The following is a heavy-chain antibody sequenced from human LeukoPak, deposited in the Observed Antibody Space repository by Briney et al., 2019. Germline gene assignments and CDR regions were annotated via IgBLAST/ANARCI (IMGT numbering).Heavy chain of an antibody. V-gene: IGHV3-23*01. CDR2: VSGADGTT. CDR3: AKDRSRSYSSFDS. Sequence: PGGSLRLSCAASGFTFSAYGMSWVRQSPRKGLEWVSGVSGADGTTYYADTVKGRFTISRDNSKSTLYLQMNNLRAEDTAVYYCAKDRSRSYSSFDSWGQGTLVTVSS. D-gene: IGHD6-19*01. CDR1: GFTFSAYG. J-gene: IGHJ4*02.